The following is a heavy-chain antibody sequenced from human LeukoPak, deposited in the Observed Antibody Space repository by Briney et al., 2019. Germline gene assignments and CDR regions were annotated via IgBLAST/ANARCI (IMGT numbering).Heavy chain of an antibody. CDR1: GFTVSSNY. V-gene: IGHV3-66*01. J-gene: IGHJ4*02. CDR2: IYSGGST. CDR3: AKDPPPGVSGSYFDY. D-gene: IGHD1-26*01. Sequence: GGSLRLSCAASGFTVSSNYMSWVRQAPGKGLEWVSVIYSGGSTYCADSVKGRFTISRDNSKNTLYLQMNSLRAEDTAVYYCAKDPPPGVSGSYFDYWGQGTLVTVSS.